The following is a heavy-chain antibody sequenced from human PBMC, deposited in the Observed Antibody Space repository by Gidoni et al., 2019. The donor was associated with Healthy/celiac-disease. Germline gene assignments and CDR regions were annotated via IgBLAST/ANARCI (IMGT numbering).Heavy chain of an antibody. CDR1: GFTFSSYA. Sequence: EVQLLESGGGLVQPGGSLRLSCAASGFTFSSYAMSWVRQAPGKGLEWVSAISGSGGSTYYADSVKGRFTISRDNSKNTLYLQMNSLRAEDTAVYYCAKDLPRPPIGWGGIAVAGDYWGQGTLVTVSS. V-gene: IGHV3-23*01. CDR3: AKDLPRPPIGWGGIAVAGDY. J-gene: IGHJ4*02. D-gene: IGHD6-19*01. CDR2: ISGSGGST.